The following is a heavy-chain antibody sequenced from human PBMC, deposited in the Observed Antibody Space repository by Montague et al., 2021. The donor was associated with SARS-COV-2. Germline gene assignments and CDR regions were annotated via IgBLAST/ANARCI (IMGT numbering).Heavy chain of an antibody. CDR3: ARSYYDILTNYYDAFDI. J-gene: IGHJ3*02. D-gene: IGHD3-9*01. V-gene: IGHV2-70*04. Sequence: PALVKPTQTLTLTCTFSGFSLSTSGMRASWIRQPPGKALEWLARIDWDDDKFYSTSLKTRLTISKDTSKNQVVLTMTNMDPVDTATYHCARSYYDILTNYYDAFDIWGQGTMVTVSS. CDR1: GFSLSTSGMR. CDR2: IDWDDDK.